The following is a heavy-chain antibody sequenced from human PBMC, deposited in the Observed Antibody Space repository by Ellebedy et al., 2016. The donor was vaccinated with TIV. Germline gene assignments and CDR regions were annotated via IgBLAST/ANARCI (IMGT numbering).Heavy chain of an antibody. Sequence: GGSLRLXXVGSGFVFNAYDMHWVRQIPEKGLQWVSAIGTIDDTYYPDSVRGRFIISRDDAKNSLYLQMNSLTVGDTAIYYCARDQGSLRFGGEYGLDVWGQGTTVTVSS. J-gene: IGHJ6*02. D-gene: IGHD3-16*01. CDR3: ARDQGSLRFGGEYGLDV. CDR2: IGTIDDT. V-gene: IGHV3-13*01. CDR1: GFVFNAYD.